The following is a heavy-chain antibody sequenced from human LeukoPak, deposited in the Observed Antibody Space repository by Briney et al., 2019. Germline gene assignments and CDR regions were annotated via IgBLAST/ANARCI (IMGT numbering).Heavy chain of an antibody. V-gene: IGHV1-69*05. J-gene: IGHJ4*02. Sequence: GASVKVSCKASGGTFSSYAISWVRQAPGQGPEWMGRIIPIFGTANYAQKFQGRVTITTDESTSTAYMELSSLRSEDTAVYYCASLSIDGYNPFDYWGQGTLVTVSS. CDR3: ASLSIDGYNPFDY. D-gene: IGHD5-24*01. CDR1: GGTFSSYA. CDR2: IIPIFGTA.